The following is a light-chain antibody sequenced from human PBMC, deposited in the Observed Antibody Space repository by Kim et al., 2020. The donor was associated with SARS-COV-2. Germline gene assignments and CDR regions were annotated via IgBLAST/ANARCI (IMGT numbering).Light chain of an antibody. Sequence: GDRVTLNCRASQDISNYLAWYQQKPGKVPQLLIYGASTLQSGVPSRFSGSGSGTEFTLTINSLQPEDVASYYCQKYDSAPLTFGGGTKVEIK. CDR2: GAS. J-gene: IGKJ4*01. CDR1: QDISNY. V-gene: IGKV1-27*01. CDR3: QKYDSAPLT.